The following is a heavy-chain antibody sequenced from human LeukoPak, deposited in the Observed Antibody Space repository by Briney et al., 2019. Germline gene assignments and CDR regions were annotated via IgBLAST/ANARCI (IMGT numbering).Heavy chain of an antibody. V-gene: IGHV3-48*01. D-gene: IGHD3-3*01. CDR3: ARDENFATYYDFWSGSGNFDY. CDR2: ISSSSSTI. J-gene: IGHJ4*02. Sequence: PGGSLRLSCAASGFTFSSYSMNWVRQAPGKGLEWVSYISSSSSTIYYADSVKGRFTISRDNAKNSLYLQMNSLRAEDTAVYYCARDENFATYYDFWSGSGNFDYWGQGTLVTVSS. CDR1: GFTFSSYS.